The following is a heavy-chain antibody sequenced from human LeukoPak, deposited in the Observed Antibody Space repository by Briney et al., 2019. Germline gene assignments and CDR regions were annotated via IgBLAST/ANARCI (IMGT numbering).Heavy chain of an antibody. CDR3: ARSSHIAAAGTGPYYYYYYYMDV. J-gene: IGHJ6*03. V-gene: IGHV4-59*01. CDR1: GGSISSYY. D-gene: IGHD6-13*01. Sequence: SETLSLTCTVSGGSISSYYWSWIRQPPGKGLEWIGYIYYSGSTNYNPSLKSRVTISLDTSKNQFSLKLSSVTAADTAVYYCARSSHIAAAGTGPYYYYYYYMDVWGKGTTVTVSS. CDR2: IYYSGST.